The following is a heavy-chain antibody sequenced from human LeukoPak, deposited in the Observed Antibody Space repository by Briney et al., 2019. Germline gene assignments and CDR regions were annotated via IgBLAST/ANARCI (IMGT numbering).Heavy chain of an antibody. CDR1: GYIFTDYY. CDR3: ATDFALKHQPFWSDCGGDCYVPLWNY. CDR2: VDPEDGET. Sequence: GASVKVSCKASGYIFTDYYMHWVQQAPGKGLEWMGRVDPEDGETIYAEKLQGRVTITADTSTDTAYMELSSLRSVDTAVYYCATDFALKHQPFWSDCGGDCYVPLWNYWGQGTLVTVSS. D-gene: IGHD2-21*02. V-gene: IGHV1-69-2*01. J-gene: IGHJ4*02.